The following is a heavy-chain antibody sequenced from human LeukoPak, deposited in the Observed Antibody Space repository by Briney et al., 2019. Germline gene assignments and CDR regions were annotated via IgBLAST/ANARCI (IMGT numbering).Heavy chain of an antibody. CDR2: INHSGST. V-gene: IGHV4-34*01. Sequence: PSEPLSLTCAVYGRSFSGYYGSWLRNPPGKGLEWLGEINHSGSTNYKPSLKRRVTISVDTSKHQCSLQLSSVTAADTAVYYCARDHSVVVAAVAYNWFDPWRQGTLVTVCS. CDR1: GRSFSGYY. J-gene: IGHJ5*02. CDR3: ARDHSVVVAAVAYNWFDP. D-gene: IGHD2-2*01.